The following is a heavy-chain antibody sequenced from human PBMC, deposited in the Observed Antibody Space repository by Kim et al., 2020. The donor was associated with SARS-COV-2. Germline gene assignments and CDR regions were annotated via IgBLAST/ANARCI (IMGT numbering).Heavy chain of an antibody. J-gene: IGHJ6*02. D-gene: IGHD2-15*01. CDR2: IYYSGST. CDR1: GGSISSYY. Sequence: SETLSLTCTVSGGSISSYYWSWIRQPPGKGLEWIGYIYYSGSTNYNPSLKSRVTISVDTSKNQFSLKLSSVTAADTAVYYCARHQSRGGSPGGHYYYGMDVWGQGTTVTVSS. CDR3: ARHQSRGGSPGGHYYYGMDV. V-gene: IGHV4-59*08.